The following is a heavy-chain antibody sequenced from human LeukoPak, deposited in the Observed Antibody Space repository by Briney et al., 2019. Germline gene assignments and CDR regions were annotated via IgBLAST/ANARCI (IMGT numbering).Heavy chain of an antibody. CDR3: ASVWFGDWWDYYMDV. D-gene: IGHD3-10*01. J-gene: IGHJ6*03. Sequence: PGGSLRLSCAASGFTFSDYYMSWIRQAPGKGLEWVSYISSSGSTIYYADSVKGRFTISRDNAKNSLYLQMNSLRAEDTAVYYCASVWFGDWWDYYMDVWGKGTTVTISS. CDR1: GFTFSDYY. CDR2: ISSSGSTI. V-gene: IGHV3-11*01.